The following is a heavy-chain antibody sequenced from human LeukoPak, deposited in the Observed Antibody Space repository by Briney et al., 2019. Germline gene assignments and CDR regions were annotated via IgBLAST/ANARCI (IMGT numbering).Heavy chain of an antibody. D-gene: IGHD3-10*01. CDR2: INPNSGGT. CDR1: GYTFTGYY. Sequence: GASVKVSCKASGYTFTGYYMHWVRQAPGQGLEWMGWINPNSGGTNYAQKFQGRVTMTRDTSISTAYMELSRLRSDDTAVYSCARDLYDVLLWFGELWGFDPWGQGTLVTVSS. J-gene: IGHJ5*02. V-gene: IGHV1-2*02. CDR3: ARDLYDVLLWFGELWGFDP.